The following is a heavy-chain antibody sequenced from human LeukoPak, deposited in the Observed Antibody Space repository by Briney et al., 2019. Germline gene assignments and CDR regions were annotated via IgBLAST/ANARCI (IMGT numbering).Heavy chain of an antibody. V-gene: IGHV4-34*01. CDR2: INHSGST. Sequence: SETLSLTCAVYGGSFSGYYWSWIRQPPGKGLEWIGEINHSGSTNYNPSLKSRVTISVDASKNQFSLKLSSVTAADTAVYYCASDSSGWDGGDYWGQGTLVTVSS. D-gene: IGHD6-19*01. CDR3: ASDSSGWDGGDY. CDR1: GGSFSGYY. J-gene: IGHJ4*02.